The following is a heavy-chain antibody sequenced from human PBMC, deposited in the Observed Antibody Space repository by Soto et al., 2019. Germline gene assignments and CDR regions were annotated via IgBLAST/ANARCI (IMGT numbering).Heavy chain of an antibody. CDR2: IWYDGSNK. CDR1: GFTFSSYG. D-gene: IGHD3-16*02. CDR3: ARDIEGEGPYYYYYGMDV. V-gene: IGHV3-33*01. J-gene: IGHJ6*02. Sequence: GGSLRLSCAASGFTFSSYGMHWVRQAPGKGLEWVAVIWYDGSNKYYADSVKGRFTISRDNSKNTLYLQMNSLRAGDTAVYYCARDIEGEGPYYYYYGMDVWGQGTTVTVS.